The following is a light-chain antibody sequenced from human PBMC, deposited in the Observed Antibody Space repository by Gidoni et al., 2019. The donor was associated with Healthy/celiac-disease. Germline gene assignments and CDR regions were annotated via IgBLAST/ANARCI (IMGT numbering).Light chain of an antibody. CDR1: QSVSSSY. J-gene: IGKJ2*01. CDR3: QQYGSSPPYT. V-gene: IGKV3-20*01. CDR2: GAS. Sequence: IVLTQSPGTLYLSLGERATLSCSASQSVSSSYLAWYQQKPGQAPRLLIYGASSRATGIPDRFSGSGSGTDFTLTISRLEPEDFAVYYCQQYGSSPPYTFGQGTKLEIK.